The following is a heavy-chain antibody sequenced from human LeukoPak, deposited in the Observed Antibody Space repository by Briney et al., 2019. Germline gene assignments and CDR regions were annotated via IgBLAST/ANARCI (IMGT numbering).Heavy chain of an antibody. CDR2: ISPSGGST. V-gene: IGHV1-46*01. CDR1: GYTFTSNY. CDR3: ARGAAVAVFWRTSAFDI. D-gene: IGHD6-19*01. J-gene: IGHJ3*02. Sequence: ASVTVSCKAFGYTFTSNYMHWVRQAPGQGPEGMGVISPSGGSTTYSQKFQGRGTLTRDKATSTEYSEMSSLRSEDTAVYYCARGAAVAVFWRTSAFDIWGQGTMVTVSS.